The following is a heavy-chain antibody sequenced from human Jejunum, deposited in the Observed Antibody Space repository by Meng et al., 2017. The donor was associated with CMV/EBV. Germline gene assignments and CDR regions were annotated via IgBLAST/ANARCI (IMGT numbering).Heavy chain of an antibody. CDR1: GGSIRNDQW. D-gene: IGHD4-17*01. V-gene: IGHV4-4*02. CDR3: TTLYGDSIS. CDR2: IYHSGRT. J-gene: IGHJ4*02. Sequence: VQLQVWGPGLVKSSGTLSLTCDVSGGSIRNDQWGSWVRQAPGKGLEWIGEIYHSGRTNYNPSVKSRVSMSVDKSQNHFSLRLSSVTAADTAVYYCTTLYGDSISWGQGTLVTVSS.